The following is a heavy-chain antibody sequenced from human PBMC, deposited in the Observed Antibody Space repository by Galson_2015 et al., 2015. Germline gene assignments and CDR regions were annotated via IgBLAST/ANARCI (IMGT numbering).Heavy chain of an antibody. D-gene: IGHD6-13*01. CDR1: GFIFSRYS. CDR2: ITSSSSYI. CDR3: AKGDSSSSSFDH. V-gene: IGHV3-21*01. J-gene: IGHJ4*02. Sequence: SLRLSCAASGFIFSRYSMNWVRQAPGKGLEWVSSITSSSSYIYYADSVKGRSTISRDNSKKMLYMQMNSLRAEDTAGYYCAKGDSSSSSFDHWGPGTLVTVSS.